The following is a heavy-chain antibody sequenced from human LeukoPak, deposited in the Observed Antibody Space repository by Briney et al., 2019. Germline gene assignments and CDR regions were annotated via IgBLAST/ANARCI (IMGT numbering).Heavy chain of an antibody. CDR1: GFTFSSYA. J-gene: IGHJ5*02. Sequence: PGGSLRLSCAASGFTFSSYAMSWVRQAPGKGLEWVSAISGSGGSTYYADSVKGRFTISRDNSKNTLYLQMNSLRAEDTAVYYCAKDSGGYCSSTSCAKARRYNWFDPWGQGTLVTVSS. CDR3: AKDSGGYCSSTSCAKARRYNWFDP. CDR2: ISGSGGST. D-gene: IGHD2-2*01. V-gene: IGHV3-23*01.